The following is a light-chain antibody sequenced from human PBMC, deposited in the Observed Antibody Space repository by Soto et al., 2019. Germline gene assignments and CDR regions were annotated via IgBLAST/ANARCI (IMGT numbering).Light chain of an antibody. CDR3: QQYISSPLT. CDR1: QSVSSN. CDR2: GAS. V-gene: IGKV3-20*01. Sequence: IVLTQSPATLSVSPGQRATLSCRASQSVSSNLAWYQQKTGQAPRLLINGASTRATGIPDRFSASGYGTDFNLTISRLETEDFAVYYCQQYISSPLTFGQGTKVDTK. J-gene: IGKJ1*01.